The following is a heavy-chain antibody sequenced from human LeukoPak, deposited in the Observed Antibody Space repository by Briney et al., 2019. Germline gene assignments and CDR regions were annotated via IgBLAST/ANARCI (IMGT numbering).Heavy chain of an antibody. CDR2: IWYDGSKK. CDR3: ATDPEAWWLFDS. Sequence: AGSLRLSCAASGCNFSSCGMHWVRQAPGKGLEWVALIWYDGSKKYYVDSVKGRFTISRDNSKSTLYLQMNSLRAEDTALYYCATDPEAWWLFDSWRGGSLVSVCS. J-gene: IGHJ5*01. D-gene: IGHD2-15*01. CDR1: GCNFSSCG. V-gene: IGHV3-33*03.